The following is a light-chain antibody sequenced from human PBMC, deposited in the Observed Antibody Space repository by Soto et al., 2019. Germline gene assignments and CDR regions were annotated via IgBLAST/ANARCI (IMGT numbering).Light chain of an antibody. CDR3: QQYHNWPPQYT. CDR1: QSVASN. CDR2: GAS. Sequence: EIVMTQSPASLSVSPGDGATLSCRASQSVASNVAWYQQKPGQGPRLLIHGASTRAVGVPARFSGSGSGTDVPLTISSLQSEDFAVYYCQQYHNWPPQYTFGQGTKLQIK. J-gene: IGKJ2*01. V-gene: IGKV3-15*01.